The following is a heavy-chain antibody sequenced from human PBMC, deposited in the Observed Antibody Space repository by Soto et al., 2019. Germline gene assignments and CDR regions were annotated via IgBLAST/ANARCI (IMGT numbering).Heavy chain of an antibody. CDR1: GGSIYSDY. CDR2: IYCSGST. V-gene: IGHV4-59*01. Sequence: SETLSLTCIVSGGSIYSDYWTWIRQPPGKGLEWIGYIYCSGSTNYNPALKSRVTISVDTSKNQFSLKLSSVSAADTAVYYCAREVVVGAARYFDYWGQGTLVTSPQ. D-gene: IGHD2-21*01. CDR3: AREVVVGAARYFDY. J-gene: IGHJ4*02.